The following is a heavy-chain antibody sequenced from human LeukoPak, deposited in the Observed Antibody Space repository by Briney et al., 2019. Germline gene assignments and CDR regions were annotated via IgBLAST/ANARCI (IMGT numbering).Heavy chain of an antibody. J-gene: IGHJ3*02. Sequence: SETLSLTCTVSGGSISSSSYYWGWLRQPPGKGLEWIGSIYYSGSTYYNPSLKSRVTISVDTSKNQFSLKLSSVTAADTAVYYCARAYSSGWYDAFDIWGQGTMVTVSS. V-gene: IGHV4-39*01. D-gene: IGHD6-19*01. CDR2: IYYSGST. CDR3: ARAYSSGWYDAFDI. CDR1: GGSISSSSYY.